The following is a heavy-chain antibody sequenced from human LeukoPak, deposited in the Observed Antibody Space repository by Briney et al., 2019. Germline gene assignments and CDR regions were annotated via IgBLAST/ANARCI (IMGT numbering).Heavy chain of an antibody. D-gene: IGHD6-19*01. CDR2: IYSGGST. Sequence: GGSLRLSGAASGFTVSSNYMSWVRQAPGKGLEWVSLIYSGGSTYYADSVEGRFIIARDSFKNTMYLQMNSLRAEDTAVYYCARAKSQQWLVFPNWFDPWGQGTLVTVSS. CDR1: GFTVSSNY. CDR3: ARAKSQQWLVFPNWFDP. J-gene: IGHJ5*02. V-gene: IGHV3-66*01.